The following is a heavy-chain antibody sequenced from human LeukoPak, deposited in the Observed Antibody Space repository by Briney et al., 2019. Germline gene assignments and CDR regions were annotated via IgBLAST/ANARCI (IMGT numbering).Heavy chain of an antibody. Sequence: GGSLRLSCAASGFTFGSNSMNWVRQAPGKGLEWVSYITSSSSPTFYADSVKGRFTISRDNAKNSLFLQMNSLRAEDTAVYYCARGEPYHCSSTSCYYDYWGQGTLVTVSS. CDR3: ARGEPYHCSSTSCYYDY. CDR1: GFTFGSNS. D-gene: IGHD2-2*01. V-gene: IGHV3-48*01. J-gene: IGHJ4*02. CDR2: ITSSSSPT.